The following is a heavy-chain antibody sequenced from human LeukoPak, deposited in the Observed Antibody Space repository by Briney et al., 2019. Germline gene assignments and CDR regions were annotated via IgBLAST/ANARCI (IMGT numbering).Heavy chain of an antibody. J-gene: IGHJ4*02. CDR2: ISSSSSTI. CDR3: ARAQQQLVQGY. V-gene: IGHV3-48*01. Sequence: PGGSLRLSCAASGFTFSSYSMNWVRQAPGKGLEWVSYISSSSSTIYYADSVKGRFTISRDNAKNSLYLQMNSLRAEDTAVYYCARAQQQLVQGYWGQGTLVTVSS. CDR1: GFTFSSYS. D-gene: IGHD6-13*01.